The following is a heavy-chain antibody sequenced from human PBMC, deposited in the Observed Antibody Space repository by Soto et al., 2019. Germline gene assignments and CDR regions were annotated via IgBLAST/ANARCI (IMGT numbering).Heavy chain of an antibody. Sequence: ASVKVSCKASGYTFTSYYMHWVRQAPGKGLEWMGGFDPEDGETIYAQKFQGRVTMTEDTSTDTAYMELSSLRSEDTAVYYCAIEPRFKQLWLGDYWGQGTLVTVSS. J-gene: IGHJ4*02. CDR2: FDPEDGET. CDR1: GYTFTSYY. CDR3: AIEPRFKQLWLGDY. D-gene: IGHD5-18*01. V-gene: IGHV1-24*01.